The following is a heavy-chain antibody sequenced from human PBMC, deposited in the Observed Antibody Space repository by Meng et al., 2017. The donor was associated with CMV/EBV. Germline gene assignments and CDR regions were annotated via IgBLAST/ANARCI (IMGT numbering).Heavy chain of an antibody. D-gene: IGHD5-18*01. CDR2: IYYSGST. V-gene: IGHV4-59*12. CDR1: GGSISSYY. J-gene: IGHJ4*02. Sequence: SETLSLTCTVSGGSISSYYWSWIRQPPGKGLEWIGSIYYSGSTYYNPSLKSRVTISVDTSKNQFSLKLSSVTAADTAVYYCARTNGPWTAMADYWGQGTLVTVSS. CDR3: ARTNGPWTAMADY.